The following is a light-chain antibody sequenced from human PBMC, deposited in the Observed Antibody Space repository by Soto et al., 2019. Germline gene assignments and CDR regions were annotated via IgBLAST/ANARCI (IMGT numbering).Light chain of an antibody. V-gene: IGKV3-20*01. CDR1: QSVSSSY. J-gene: IGKJ1*01. CDR3: QQYGSLPRG. CDR2: GAS. Sequence: EIVLTQSPGTLSLSPGERATLSCRASQSVSSSYLAWYQQKPGQAPRLLIYGASSRATGIPDRFSGSGSGTDFTLTISRLEPEDFAVYYCQQYGSLPRGVGQGTKVEIK.